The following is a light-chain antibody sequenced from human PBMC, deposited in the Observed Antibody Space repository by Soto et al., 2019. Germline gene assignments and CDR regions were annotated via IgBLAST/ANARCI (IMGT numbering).Light chain of an antibody. CDR3: QQCGSSPDT. V-gene: IGKV3-20*01. CDR1: QSISSSF. J-gene: IGKJ1*01. CDR2: GAS. Sequence: DIVLTQVPETLSVSLGQRATLYSRTSQSISSSFLAWYQQKPGQAPRLLIYGASSRATGIPDRFSGSGSGTDFTLTISRLQPEDFAVYYCQQCGSSPDTLAQGTKVDIK.